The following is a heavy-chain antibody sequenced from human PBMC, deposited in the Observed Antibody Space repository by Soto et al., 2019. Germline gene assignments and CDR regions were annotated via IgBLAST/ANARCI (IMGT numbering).Heavy chain of an antibody. D-gene: IGHD6-25*01. CDR3: ESGKRLARFDY. J-gene: IGHJ4*02. CDR2: MYNSGST. V-gene: IGHV4-59*01. Sequence: SETLSLTCSVSGGSISGDHWSWVRQPPGKGLEWIGYMYNSGSTNNNPSLKSRVTISLDTSKNQVSLKLSSVTAADTAVYYCESGKRLARFDYWGQGTQVTVSS. CDR1: GGSISGDH.